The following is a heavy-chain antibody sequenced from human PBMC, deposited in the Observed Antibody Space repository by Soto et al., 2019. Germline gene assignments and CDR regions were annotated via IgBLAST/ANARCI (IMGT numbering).Heavy chain of an antibody. CDR2: ISSSSDKT. J-gene: IGHJ4*02. V-gene: IGHV3-48*02. Sequence: LVESRGALVYPGGSLRLSCIASGFSFSDYSMNWVRQAPGKGLQWVSYISSSSDKTYYADSVKGRFTVSRDNAKNALFLEMNSLRDDDTATYYCARLPKGSLVTAWGQGTRVTVSS. CDR1: GFSFSDYS. CDR3: ARLPKGSLVTA. D-gene: IGHD2-21*02.